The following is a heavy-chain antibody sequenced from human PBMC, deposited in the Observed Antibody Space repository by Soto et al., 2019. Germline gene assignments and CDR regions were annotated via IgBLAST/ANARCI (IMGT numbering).Heavy chain of an antibody. CDR2: IYYSGST. CDR3: ATSPVEMATISYFDY. D-gene: IGHD5-12*01. CDR1: GGSISSYY. J-gene: IGHJ4*02. Sequence: SETLSLTCTVSGGSISSYYWSWIRQPPGKGLEWIGYIYYSGSTNYNPSLKSRVTISVDTSKNQFSLKLSSVTAADTAVYYCATSPVEMATISYFDYWGQGTLVTVSS. V-gene: IGHV4-59*01.